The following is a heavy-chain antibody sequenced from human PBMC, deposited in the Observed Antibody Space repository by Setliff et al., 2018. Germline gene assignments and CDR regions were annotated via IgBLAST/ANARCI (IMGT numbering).Heavy chain of an antibody. CDR3: ARAKDGYDFDYFDY. CDR1: DGSIRSGDY. V-gene: IGHV4-31*03. CDR2: IHHTGTT. Sequence: PSETLSLTCTVSDGSIRSGDYWGWIRQHPGKGLEWIGYIHHTGTTSYNPSLRSRVTISVDTSKNQFSRKLTSLTAADTAVYYCARAKDGYDFDYFDYWGQGTPVTVSS. D-gene: IGHD5-12*01. J-gene: IGHJ4*02.